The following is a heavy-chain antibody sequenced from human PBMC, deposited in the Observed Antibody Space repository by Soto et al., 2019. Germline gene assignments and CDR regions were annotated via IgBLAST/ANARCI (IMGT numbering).Heavy chain of an antibody. CDR3: ARAYSPGLFDP. CDR1: GYTFTSYG. Sequence: QVQLVQSGAEVKKPGASVKVSCKASGYTFTSYGISWVRQAPGQGLEWMGWISANNGNKKYAQNFQGRVTMTTDTSTSTAYMELRSLRSDDTAVYYCARAYSPGLFDPWGQGTLVTVSS. CDR2: ISANNGNK. V-gene: IGHV1-18*01. J-gene: IGHJ5*02. D-gene: IGHD2-15*01.